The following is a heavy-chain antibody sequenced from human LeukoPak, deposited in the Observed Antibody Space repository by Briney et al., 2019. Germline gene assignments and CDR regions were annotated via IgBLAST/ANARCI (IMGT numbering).Heavy chain of an antibody. D-gene: IGHD1-1*01. CDR3: AKVYVWNEYYFDY. CDR2: INHNGGNT. V-gene: IGHV3-23*01. Sequence: GGSLRLSCAASGFIFSSYGMSWVRQAPGKGLEWVSTINHNGGNTYYADSVKGRFTISRDNFKNTLYLQMNSLRAEDTAVYYCAKVYVWNEYYFDYWGQGTLVTVSS. CDR1: GFIFSSYG. J-gene: IGHJ4*02.